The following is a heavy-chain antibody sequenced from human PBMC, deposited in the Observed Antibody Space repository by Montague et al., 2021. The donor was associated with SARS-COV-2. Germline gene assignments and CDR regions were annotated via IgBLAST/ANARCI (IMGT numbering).Heavy chain of an antibody. CDR2: IYYSGST. CDR3: ARRLTGLEPPFDP. V-gene: IGHV4-39*01. CDR1: GESISSATYY. D-gene: IGHD1-1*01. Sequence: SETLSLTCDVSGESISSATYYWAWIRQPPGRGLEWIGNIYYSGSTMYNPSLKSPVTMSVDTSKNQFSLQLDLVTAADTAVCDCARRLTGLEPPFDPWGQGTLVIVSS. J-gene: IGHJ5*02.